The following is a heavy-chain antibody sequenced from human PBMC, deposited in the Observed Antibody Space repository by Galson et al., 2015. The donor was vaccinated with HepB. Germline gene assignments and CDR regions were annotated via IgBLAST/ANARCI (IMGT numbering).Heavy chain of an antibody. D-gene: IGHD6-19*01. CDR3: ATQSIAVAKTDY. Sequence: SLRLSCAASGFTFSSYWMSWVRQAPGKGLEWVANIKQDGSEKYYVDSVKGRFIISRDNAKNSLYLQMNSLRAEDTAVYYCATQSIAVAKTDYWGQGTLVTVSS. CDR1: GFTFSSYW. V-gene: IGHV3-7*03. CDR2: IKQDGSEK. J-gene: IGHJ4*02.